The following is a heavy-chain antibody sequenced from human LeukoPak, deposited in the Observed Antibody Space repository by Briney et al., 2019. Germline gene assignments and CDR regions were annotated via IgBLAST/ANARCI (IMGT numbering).Heavy chain of an antibody. D-gene: IGHD3-22*01. CDR3: ARDYYDSSGYYYPIDY. CDR1: GYSISSGYY. V-gene: IGHV4-38-2*02. CDR2: IYHSGST. J-gene: IGHJ4*02. Sequence: SETLSLTCTVSGYSISSGYYWGWIQQPPGKGLEWIGSIYHSGSTYYNPSLKSRVTISVDTSKNQFSLKLSSVTAADTAVYYCARDYYDSSGYYYPIDYWGQGTLVTVSS.